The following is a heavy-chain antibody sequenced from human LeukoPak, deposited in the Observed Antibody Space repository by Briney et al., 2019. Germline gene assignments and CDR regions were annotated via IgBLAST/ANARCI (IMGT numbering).Heavy chain of an antibody. D-gene: IGHD4/OR15-4a*01. Sequence: GRSLRLSCAASGFTFSSFAIGWVRQAPGKGLESVSLISGAGGSTYYADSVKGRFTISRDNSKNTLYLQMNSLRAEDTAVYYCAKGHTDYGTGFDLWGQGTLFTVSS. V-gene: IGHV3-23*01. J-gene: IGHJ4*02. CDR1: GFTFSSFA. CDR2: ISGAGGST. CDR3: AKGHTDYGTGFDL.